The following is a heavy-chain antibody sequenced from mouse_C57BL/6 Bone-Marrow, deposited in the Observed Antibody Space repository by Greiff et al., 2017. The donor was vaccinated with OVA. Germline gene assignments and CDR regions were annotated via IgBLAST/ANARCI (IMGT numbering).Heavy chain of an antibody. CDR2: INPSTGGT. J-gene: IGHJ1*03. D-gene: IGHD2-1*01. CDR3: ARRSYYGNWYFDV. Sequence: EVKLQESGPELVKPGASVKISCKASGYSFTGYYMNWVKQSPEKSLEWIGEINPSTGGTTYNQKFKAKATLTVDKSSSTAYMQLKSLTSEDSAVYSCARRSYYGNWYFDVWGTGTTVTVSS. CDR1: GYSFTGYY. V-gene: IGHV1-42*01.